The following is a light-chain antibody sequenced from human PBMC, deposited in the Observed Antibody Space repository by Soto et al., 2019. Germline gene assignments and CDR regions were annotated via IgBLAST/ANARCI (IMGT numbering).Light chain of an antibody. CDR2: EVS. CDR3: SSYTSSNTLV. J-gene: IGLJ2*01. V-gene: IGLV2-14*01. CDR1: SSDVGGFNY. Sequence: QSALTQPASVSGSPGQSITISCTGTSSDVGGFNYVSWYQHHPGKDPKLMIYEVSNRPSGVSNRFSGSKSGNTASLTISGLQAEDEGDYYCSSYTSSNTLVFGGGTKLTVL.